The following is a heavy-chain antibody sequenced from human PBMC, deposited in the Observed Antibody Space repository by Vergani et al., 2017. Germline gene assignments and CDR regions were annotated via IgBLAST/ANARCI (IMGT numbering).Heavy chain of an antibody. CDR3: ARNLRQLALNDVFDI. Sequence: QLQLQESGPRRVKPSETLSLTCSLSGMSISNNNYYWGWIRQPPGKGLEWIGRIYDSRNNNYTPSLKSRVSISVDTSKNQFSLNLTSVTAAATAVYSCARNLRQLALNDVFDIWGHGTVVTVSS. J-gene: IGHJ3*02. CDR2: IYDSRNN. CDR1: GMSISNNNYY. V-gene: IGHV4-39*01. D-gene: IGHD6-6*01.